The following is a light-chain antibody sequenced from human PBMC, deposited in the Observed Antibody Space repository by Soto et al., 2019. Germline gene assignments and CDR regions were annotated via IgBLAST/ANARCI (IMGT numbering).Light chain of an antibody. J-gene: IGKJ4*02. CDR3: QPYTIWPLT. V-gene: IGKV3-15*01. CDR2: DTS. CDR1: QGIGDT. Sequence: RQSPAPPSVSPGDGATHPCRASQGIGDTLAWYQHKPGQTPRLLIYDTSTRATGVPTRFSGSRSGAEFTLTISSLQSEDFAVYYCQPYTIWPLTISAGAQVDIK.